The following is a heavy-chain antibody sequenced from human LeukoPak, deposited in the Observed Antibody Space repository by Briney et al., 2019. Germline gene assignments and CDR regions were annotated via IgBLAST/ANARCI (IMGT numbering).Heavy chain of an antibody. CDR3: ARALGYCSGGSCYSFDY. CDR1: GFTFSDYY. CDR2: ISSSGTTI. J-gene: IGHJ4*02. D-gene: IGHD2-15*01. Sequence: PGGSLRLSCAASGFTFSDYYMSWIRQAPGKGLEWVSYISSSGTTIYYADSVKGRFTISRGNAKNSLYLQMNSLRAEDTAVYYCARALGYCSGGSCYSFDYWGQGTLVTVSS. V-gene: IGHV3-11*04.